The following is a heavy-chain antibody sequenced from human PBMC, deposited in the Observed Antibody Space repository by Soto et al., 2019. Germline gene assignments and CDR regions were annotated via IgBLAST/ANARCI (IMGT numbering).Heavy chain of an antibody. J-gene: IGHJ6*02. CDR1: GFTFSSYS. CDR2: ISSSSSYI. D-gene: IGHD3-10*01. CDR3: GKMLVRGRYGMDV. V-gene: IGHV3-21*01. Sequence: GGSLRLSCAASGFTFSSYSMNWVRQAPGKGLEWVSSISSSSSYIYYADSVKGRFTISRDNAKNSLYLQMNSLRAEDTAVYYCGKMLVRGRYGMDVWAQGTTVTVSS.